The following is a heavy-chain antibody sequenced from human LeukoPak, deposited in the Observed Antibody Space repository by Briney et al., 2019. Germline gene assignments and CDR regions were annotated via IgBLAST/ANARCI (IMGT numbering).Heavy chain of an antibody. V-gene: IGHV3-33*01. CDR1: GFTFSSYG. CDR2: IWYDGSNK. Sequence: GGSLRLSCAASGFTFSSYGMHWVRQAPGKGLEWVAVIWYDGSNKYYADSVKGRFTISRDNSKNTLYLQMNSLRAEDTAVYYCARGSLEMATTTGYFDYWGQGTLVTVSS. CDR3: ARGSLEMATTTGYFDY. J-gene: IGHJ4*02. D-gene: IGHD5-24*01.